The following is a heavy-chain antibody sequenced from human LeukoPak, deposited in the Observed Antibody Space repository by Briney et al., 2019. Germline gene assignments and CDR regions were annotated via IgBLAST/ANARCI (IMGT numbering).Heavy chain of an antibody. CDR2: INPSGGST. Sequence: GASVKVSCKASGYTFTTYSMHWVRQAPGQGLEWMGIINPSGGSTSYAQKFQGRVTMTRDTSTSTVYMELSSLRSGDTAVYYCARVATMIVVVNYFDYWGQGTLVTVSS. V-gene: IGHV1-46*01. CDR3: ARVATMIVVVNYFDY. J-gene: IGHJ4*02. CDR1: GYTFTTYS. D-gene: IGHD3-22*01.